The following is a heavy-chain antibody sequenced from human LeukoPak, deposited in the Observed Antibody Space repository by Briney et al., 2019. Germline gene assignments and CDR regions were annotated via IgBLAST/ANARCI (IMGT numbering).Heavy chain of an antibody. CDR3: ARARAAAGTRPLVY. V-gene: IGHV1-2*02. CDR1: GYTFTGYY. D-gene: IGHD6-13*01. Sequence: ASVKVSCKASGYTFTGYYMHWVRQAPGQGLEWMGWINPNSGGTNYAQKFQGRVTMTRDTSISTAYMELSSLRSEDTAVYYCARARAAAGTRPLVYWGQGTLVTVSS. CDR2: INPNSGGT. J-gene: IGHJ4*02.